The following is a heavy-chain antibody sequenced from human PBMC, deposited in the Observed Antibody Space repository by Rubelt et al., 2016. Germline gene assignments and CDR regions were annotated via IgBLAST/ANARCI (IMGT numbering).Heavy chain of an antibody. CDR1: GDSISSSSYY. V-gene: IGHV4-39*07. J-gene: IGHJ5*02. CDR3: ARVGSESYYTVFWFDP. CDR2: TYHSVST. D-gene: IGHD3-10*01. Sequence: QLQLQESGPALVRPSETLSLTCTVSGDSISSSSYYWGWIRQSPGKGLEWIGSTYHSVSTYYNPCLRCRGDIGGGTCKNKFTVELGSGTGGDTAVYDCARVGSESYYTVFWFDPRGQGTLVTVNS.